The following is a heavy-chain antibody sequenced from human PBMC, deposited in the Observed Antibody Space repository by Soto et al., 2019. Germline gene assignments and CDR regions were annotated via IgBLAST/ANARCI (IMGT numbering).Heavy chain of an antibody. D-gene: IGHD2-15*01. CDR3: ARDVSGPSDY. CDR2: IYYNGRT. V-gene: IGHV4-61*01. Sequence: QVQLQESGPGLVKPSETLSLTCTVSGGSVTSGPYYWSWIRQAPGKGLEWIGCIYYNGRTSYNPSLKSRVTISVDTSKNQFFLKLNSVTPADTAIYFFARDVSGPSDYWGQGTRVTVSS. CDR1: GGSVTSGPYY. J-gene: IGHJ4*02.